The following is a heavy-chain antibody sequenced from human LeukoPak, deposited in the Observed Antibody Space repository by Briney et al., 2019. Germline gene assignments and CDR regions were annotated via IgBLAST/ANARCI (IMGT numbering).Heavy chain of an antibody. CDR2: MNPNSGNT. J-gene: IGHJ6*03. CDR1: EYTFTNYD. D-gene: IGHD3-22*01. V-gene: IGHV1-8*03. CDR3: ARRYYDSGGYFGVDYYYYMDV. Sequence: ASVKVSCKASEYTFTNYDIDWVRQATGQGLEWMGWMNPNSGNTGYAQKFQGRVTITRNTSISTAYMELSSLRSEDTAVCYCARRYYDSGGYFGVDYYYYMDVWGEGTTVTVSS.